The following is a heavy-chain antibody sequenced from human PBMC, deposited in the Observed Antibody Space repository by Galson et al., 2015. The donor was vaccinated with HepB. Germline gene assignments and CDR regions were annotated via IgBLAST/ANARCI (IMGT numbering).Heavy chain of an antibody. Sequence: SETLSLTCTVSGGSISSYYWSWIRQPPGKGLEWIGYIYYSGSTNYNPSLKSRVTISVDTSKNQFSLKLSSVTAADTAVYYCASTGIQLYQNNYYYYGMDVWGQGTTVTVSS. J-gene: IGHJ6*02. D-gene: IGHD5-18*01. CDR3: ASTGIQLYQNNYYYYGMDV. CDR2: IYYSGST. CDR1: GGSISSYY. V-gene: IGHV4-59*08.